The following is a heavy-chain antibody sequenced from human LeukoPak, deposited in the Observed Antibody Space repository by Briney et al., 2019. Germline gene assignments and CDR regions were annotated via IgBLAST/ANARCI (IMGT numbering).Heavy chain of an antibody. CDR2: ISDTGATT. V-gene: IGHV3-23*01. Sequence: GGSLRLSCAASGFTFSTHAMNWVRQAPGKGLEWVSGISDTGATTVYADSVKGRFTISRDNSKNTVYLQMNSLRGEDTAIYFCATDCCGGECCSHNRDDYWGQGTLVTVSS. CDR3: ATDCCGGECCSHNRDDY. D-gene: IGHD2-21*01. CDR1: GFTFSTHA. J-gene: IGHJ4*02.